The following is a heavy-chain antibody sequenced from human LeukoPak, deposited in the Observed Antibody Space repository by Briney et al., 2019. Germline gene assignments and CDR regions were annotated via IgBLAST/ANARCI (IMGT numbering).Heavy chain of an antibody. CDR3: AKEFPSPICGMDV. CDR1: GFTFSNYA. Sequence: GGSLRLSCAAAGFTFSNYAMSWLRQAPGKGLEWISSISGGSGSHILYVDSVKGRFTISRDNAKNSLYLQMDSLTAEDTAVYYCAKEFPSPICGMDVWGQGTTVTVSS. V-gene: IGHV3-21*01. D-gene: IGHD3-10*01. CDR2: ISGGSGSHI. J-gene: IGHJ6*02.